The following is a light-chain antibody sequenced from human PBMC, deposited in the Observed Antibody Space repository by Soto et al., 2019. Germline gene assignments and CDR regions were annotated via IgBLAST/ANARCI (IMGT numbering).Light chain of an antibody. CDR3: QQYNSYRT. J-gene: IGKJ1*01. Sequence: DIQMTHSHSTLAASVGDRVTITSRAGQSISFWLAWYQQKPGKANKLLIYTATSLESGVPSRFSSGGSRTESTLTISSLQPDYFATYYRQQYNSYRTFGQGTKVDI. CDR1: QSISFW. CDR2: TAT. V-gene: IGKV1-5*03.